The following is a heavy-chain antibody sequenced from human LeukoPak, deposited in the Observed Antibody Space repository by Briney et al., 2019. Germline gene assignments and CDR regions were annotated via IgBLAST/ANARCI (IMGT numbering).Heavy chain of an antibody. CDR3: ARGQDGDYSSYYYYYYMDV. V-gene: IGHV1-46*01. J-gene: IGHJ6*03. CDR1: GYTFTSYY. CDR2: INPSGGST. Sequence: ASVKVSCKASGYTFTSYYMHWVRQAPGQGLERMGIINPSGGSTSYAQKFQGRVTITRNTSISTAYMELSSLRSEDTAVYYCARGQDGDYSSYYYYYYMDVWGKGTTVTVSS. D-gene: IGHD4-17*01.